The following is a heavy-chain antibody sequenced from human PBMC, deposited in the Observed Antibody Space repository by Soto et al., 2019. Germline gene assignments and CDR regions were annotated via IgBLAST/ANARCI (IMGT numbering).Heavy chain of an antibody. D-gene: IGHD3-10*01. J-gene: IGHJ4*02. CDR1: GYTFTSYA. CDR3: ARPIYYGSGSYCFDY. Sequence: QVQLVQSGAEEKKPGASVKVSCKASGYTFTSYAMHWVRQAPGQRLEWMGWINAGNGNTKYSQKFQGRVTITRDTSASTAYMELSSLRSEDTAVYYCARPIYYGSGSYCFDYWGQGTLVTVSS. V-gene: IGHV1-3*05. CDR2: INAGNGNT.